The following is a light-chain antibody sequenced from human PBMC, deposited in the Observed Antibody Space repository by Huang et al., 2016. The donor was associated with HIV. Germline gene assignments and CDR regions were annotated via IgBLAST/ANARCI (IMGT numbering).Light chain of an antibody. V-gene: IGKV3-15*01. CDR2: GGS. CDR3: QQYQVWPPAT. Sequence: EIVMTQSPATLSLSPGERATLSCRASQRIGTNLAWYQQNPGQAPRLLIYGGSTRASGIPERFSGSGSGTEFTLTIYSLQAEDFAVYYCQQYQVWPPATFGQGTRVEIK. CDR1: QRIGTN. J-gene: IGKJ1*01.